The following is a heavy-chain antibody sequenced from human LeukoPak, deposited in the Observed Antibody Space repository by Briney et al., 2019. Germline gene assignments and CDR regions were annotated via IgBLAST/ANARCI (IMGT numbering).Heavy chain of an antibody. Sequence: SETLSLICTVSGGSISSYYWSWIRQPPGKGLEWIGYIYYSGSTNYNPSLKSRVTISVDTSKNQFSLKLSSVTAADTAVYYCARAHISGSYGYWGQGTLVTVSS. V-gene: IGHV4-59*08. D-gene: IGHD1-26*01. CDR1: GGSISSYY. CDR3: ARAHISGSYGY. J-gene: IGHJ4*02. CDR2: IYYSGST.